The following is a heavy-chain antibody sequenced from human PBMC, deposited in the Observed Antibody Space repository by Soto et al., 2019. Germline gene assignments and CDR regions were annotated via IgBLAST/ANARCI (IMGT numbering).Heavy chain of an antibody. D-gene: IGHD3-3*01. V-gene: IGHV3-30*04. J-gene: IGHJ6*02. CDR2: ISSDGNDK. Sequence: QVQLVESGGGVVQPGRSLRLSCVASGFTFSSYPIHWVRQAPGKGLEWVTTISSDGNDKYYSDSVKGRFTTSRDNSKNTVYLQMNNLRVEDTAVYYCAKAGVADKYYYYGMDVWGQGTTVNVSS. CDR1: GFTFSSYP. CDR3: AKAGVADKYYYYGMDV.